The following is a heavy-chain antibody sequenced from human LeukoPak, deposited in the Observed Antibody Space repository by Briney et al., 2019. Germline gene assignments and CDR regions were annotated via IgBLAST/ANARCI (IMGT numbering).Heavy chain of an antibody. V-gene: IGHV3-30-3*01. CDR2: ISYDGSNK. D-gene: IGHD6-19*01. Sequence: GGSLRLSCAASGFTFSSYAMHWVRQAPGKGLEWVAVISYDGSNKYYADSVKGRFTISRDNSKNTLYLQMNSLRAEDTAVYYCARDIAVADHFPDAFDIWGQGTMVTVSS. J-gene: IGHJ3*02. CDR1: GFTFSSYA. CDR3: ARDIAVADHFPDAFDI.